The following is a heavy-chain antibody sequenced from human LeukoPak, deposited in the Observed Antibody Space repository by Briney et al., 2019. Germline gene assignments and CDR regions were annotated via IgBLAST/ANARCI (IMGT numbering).Heavy chain of an antibody. CDR1: GFTFSSYW. CDR3: ARDDTVTTRVGFID. J-gene: IGHJ4*02. Sequence: GGSLRLSCAASGFTFSSYWMSWVRQAPGKGLEWVANIKQDGSGKYYVDSVKGRFTISRDNTKNSLYLQMSSLRAEDTAVYYCARDDTVTTRVGFIDWGQGTLVTVSS. D-gene: IGHD4-17*01. V-gene: IGHV3-7*01. CDR2: IKQDGSGK.